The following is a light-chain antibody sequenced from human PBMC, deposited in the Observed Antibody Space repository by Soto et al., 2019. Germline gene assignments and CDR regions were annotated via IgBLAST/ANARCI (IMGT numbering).Light chain of an antibody. CDR2: DVS. Sequence: LTQPASVSGSPGQSITISCTGTSSDVGGYNYVSWYQQHPGKAPKLMIYDVSSRPSGVSNRFSGAKSGNTASLTISGLQTEDEADYYCSSYTSSSTPYVFGTGTKVTVL. J-gene: IGLJ1*01. CDR3: SSYTSSSTPYV. V-gene: IGLV2-14*01. CDR1: SSDVGGYNY.